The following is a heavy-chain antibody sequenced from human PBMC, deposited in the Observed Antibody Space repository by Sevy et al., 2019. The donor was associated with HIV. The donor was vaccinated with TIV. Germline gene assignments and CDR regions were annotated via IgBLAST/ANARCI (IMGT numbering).Heavy chain of an antibody. CDR3: AKVNTSGWSSDDAFDI. V-gene: IGHV3-23*01. Sequence: GGSLRLSCVVSGFSLSTYAMSWVRQAPGKGLEWVSSMSSSGGSRYYVDSVKGRFTISREISKNTLYLQMNTLRDDDTAIYYCAKVNTSGWSSDDAFDIWGQGTMVTVSS. CDR1: GFSLSTYA. CDR2: MSSSGGSR. D-gene: IGHD6-19*01. J-gene: IGHJ3*02.